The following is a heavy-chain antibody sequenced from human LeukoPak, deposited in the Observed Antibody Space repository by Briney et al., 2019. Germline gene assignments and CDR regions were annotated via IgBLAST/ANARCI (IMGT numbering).Heavy chain of an antibody. D-gene: IGHD3-10*01. J-gene: IGHJ4*02. Sequence: SQTLSLTCTVSGGSISSATYYWSWIRQPAGKGLEWIGRIYTSGSTYYNPSLKSRVTISVDTSKNQFSLKLSSVTAADTAVYYCARDKGFGELGVFDYWGQGTLVTVSS. CDR3: ARDKGFGELGVFDY. CDR1: GGSISSATYY. V-gene: IGHV4-61*02. CDR2: IYTSGST.